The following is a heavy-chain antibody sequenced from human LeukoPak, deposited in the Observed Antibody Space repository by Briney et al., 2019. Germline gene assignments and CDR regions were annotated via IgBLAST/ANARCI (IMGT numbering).Heavy chain of an antibody. Sequence: GGSLRLSCAASGFTFSSYGMHWVRQAPGKGLEWVAFIRYDGSNKYYADSVKGRFTISRDNSKNTPYLQMNSLRAEDTAVYYCARDQKGPDSRIVAPSGYGMDVWGQGTTVTVSS. CDR1: GFTFSSYG. J-gene: IGHJ6*02. D-gene: IGHD2/OR15-2a*01. V-gene: IGHV3-30*02. CDR2: IRYDGSNK. CDR3: ARDQKGPDSRIVAPSGYGMDV.